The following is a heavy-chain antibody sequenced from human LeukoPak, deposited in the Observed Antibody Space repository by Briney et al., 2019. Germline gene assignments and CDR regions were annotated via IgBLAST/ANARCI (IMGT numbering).Heavy chain of an antibody. CDR2: INPNSCGT. CDR1: GYAFTRYY. V-gene: IGHV1-2*02. J-gene: IGHJ4*02. CDR3: ARAQHGGITGNNSLDY. Sequence: GASVKVSCKASGYAFTRYYMHWVRQAPGQGLEWMGWINPNSCGTNYAQKFQGRVTITRDTSISTAYMELSRLRSDDTAVYYCARAQHGGITGNNSLDYWGQGTLVTVSS. D-gene: IGHD1-20*01.